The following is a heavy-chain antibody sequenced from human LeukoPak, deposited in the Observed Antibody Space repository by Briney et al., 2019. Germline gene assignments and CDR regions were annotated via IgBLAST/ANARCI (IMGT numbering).Heavy chain of an antibody. V-gene: IGHV4-39*01. D-gene: IGHD3-3*01. J-gene: IGHJ4*02. CDR3: ARAMKESTIFGVVIMYFDY. Sequence: LGTLSLTCTVAVGSISSSSCYWGWIRHPPGNGLEWVGSIYYGGSTYYNPPLKSRVTISVDTSKNQFSLKLSSVTAADTAVYYCARAMKESTIFGVVIMYFDYWGQGTLVTVSS. CDR2: IYYGGST. CDR1: VGSISSSSCY.